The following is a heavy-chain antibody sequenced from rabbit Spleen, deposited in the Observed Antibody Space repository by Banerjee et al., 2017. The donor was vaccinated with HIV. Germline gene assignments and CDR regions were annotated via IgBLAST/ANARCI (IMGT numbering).Heavy chain of an antibody. CDR3: ARGGADVGDGFNL. CDR2: VYTASGRT. J-gene: IGHJ4*01. Sequence: QEQLEESGGDLVKPEGSLTLTSTASGFSFSSDYYMCWVRQAPGKGLEWIGCVYTASGRTYYATWAKGRFTISKTSSTTVTLQMTSLTAADTATYFCARGGADVGDGFNLWGPGTLVTVS. D-gene: IGHD2-1*01. V-gene: IGHV1S45*01. CDR1: GFSFSSDYY.